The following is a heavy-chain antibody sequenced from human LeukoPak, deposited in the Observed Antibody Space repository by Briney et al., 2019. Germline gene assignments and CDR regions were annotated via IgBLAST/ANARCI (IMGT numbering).Heavy chain of an antibody. J-gene: IGHJ4*02. V-gene: IGHV3-23*01. D-gene: IGHD5-12*01. Sequence: GGSLRLSCAASGFTFSSYAMSWVRQAPGKGLEWVSAISGSGGSTYYADSVKGRFTISRDNSKNTLYLQMNSLRAEDTAVYYCARGGEATILYYFDYWGQGTLATVSS. CDR2: ISGSGGST. CDR3: ARGGEATILYYFDY. CDR1: GFTFSSYA.